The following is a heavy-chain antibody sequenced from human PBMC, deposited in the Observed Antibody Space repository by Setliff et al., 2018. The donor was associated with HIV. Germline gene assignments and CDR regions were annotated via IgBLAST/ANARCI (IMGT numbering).Heavy chain of an antibody. CDR3: ARGDYYDSRGYSDF. J-gene: IGHJ4*02. CDR2: ISAYNGNT. CDR1: GYIFTSYG. D-gene: IGHD3-22*01. Sequence: ASVKVSCKASGYIFTSYGITWVRQAPGQGLEWMGWISAYNGNTNYAQKLQGRVTMTTDTSTSTAHMELRSLRSVDTAVYYCARGDYYDSRGYSDFWGQGTLVTVS. V-gene: IGHV1-18*01.